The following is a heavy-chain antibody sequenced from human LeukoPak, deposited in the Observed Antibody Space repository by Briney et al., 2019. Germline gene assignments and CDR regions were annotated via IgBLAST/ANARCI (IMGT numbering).Heavy chain of an antibody. D-gene: IGHD1-26*01. J-gene: IGHJ6*03. CDR3: ARAAGGSYWSDWYYYYYMDV. CDR1: GYSISSGYY. Sequence: SETLSLTCTVSGYSISSGYYWGWIRPPPGKGLEWIGSIYHSGSTYYNPSLKSRVTISVDTSKNQFSLKLSSVAAADTAVYYCARAAGGSYWSDWYYYYYMDVWGKGTTVTVSS. V-gene: IGHV4-38-2*02. CDR2: IYHSGST.